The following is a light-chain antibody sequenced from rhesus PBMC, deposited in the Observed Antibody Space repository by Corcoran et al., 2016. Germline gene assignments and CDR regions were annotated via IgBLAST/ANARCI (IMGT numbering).Light chain of an antibody. CDR2: GAS. Sequence: ETVVTQSLATLSLSPGERATLSCRASQSVGSYLAWYQQQPGQAPRLFIYGASSRAPGIPTMFSGSESGTDFTLPISSLEPGVVGVCYCQQSSDLSPYSFGQGTKVGVK. CDR1: QSVGSY. V-gene: IGKV3-24*04. CDR3: QQSSDLSPYS. J-gene: IGKJ2*01.